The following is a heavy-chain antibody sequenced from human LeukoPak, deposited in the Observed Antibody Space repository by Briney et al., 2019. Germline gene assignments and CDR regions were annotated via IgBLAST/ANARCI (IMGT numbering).Heavy chain of an antibody. V-gene: IGHV3-30*02. CDR1: GFTFSSYG. Sequence: PGGSLRLSCAASGFTFSSYGMHWVRQAPGKGLEWVAFIRYDGSNKYYADSVKGRFTISRDNSKNTLYLQMNSLRAEDTAVYYCAKEEKIAARPRFDPWGQGTLVTVSS. CDR3: AKEEKIAARPRFDP. J-gene: IGHJ5*02. CDR2: IRYDGSNK. D-gene: IGHD6-6*01.